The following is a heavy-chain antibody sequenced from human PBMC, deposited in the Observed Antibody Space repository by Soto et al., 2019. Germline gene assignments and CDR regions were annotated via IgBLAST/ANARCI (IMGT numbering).Heavy chain of an antibody. V-gene: IGHV1-69*13. CDR1: GGTLSSYA. Sequence: ASVKVSCKASGGTLSSYAISWVRQAPGQGLEWMGGIIPIFGTANYAQKFQGRVTITADESTSTAYMELSSLRSEDTAVYYCAREGGDIVVVPAAPDYYYYYGMDAWGQGTTVTVSS. CDR3: AREGGDIVVVPAAPDYYYYYGMDA. CDR2: IIPIFGTA. J-gene: IGHJ6*02. D-gene: IGHD2-2*01.